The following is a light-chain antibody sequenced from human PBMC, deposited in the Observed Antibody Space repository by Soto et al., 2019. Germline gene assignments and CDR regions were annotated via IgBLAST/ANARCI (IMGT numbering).Light chain of an antibody. V-gene: IGKV3-20*01. CDR2: GAS. CDR3: QQYGSSHT. J-gene: IGKJ2*01. Sequence: EIVLTQSPGTLSLSPGERATLSCRASQSVSSSYLAWYQQKPGQAPRLLIYGASSSATGIPDRFSGSGSGTDFTLTINRLEPEDFAVYYCQQYGSSHTFGQGTKLEIK. CDR1: QSVSSSY.